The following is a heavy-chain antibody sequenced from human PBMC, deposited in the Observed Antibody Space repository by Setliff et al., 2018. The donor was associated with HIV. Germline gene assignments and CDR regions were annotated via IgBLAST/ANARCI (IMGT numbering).Heavy chain of an antibody. CDR2: IIPIFGST. D-gene: IGHD3-22*01. CDR1: GGTFIKYS. V-gene: IGHV1-69*13. J-gene: IGHJ2*01. Sequence: SVKVSCKASGGTFIKYSMNWVRQAPGQGLEWMGGIIPIFGSTTYAQKFQGRVTITADESKNTVEMKLSSLTSEDTAVYYCARDDHYYDMGSILSDWFFDLWDRGTLVTVSS. CDR3: ARDDHYYDMGSILSDWFFDL.